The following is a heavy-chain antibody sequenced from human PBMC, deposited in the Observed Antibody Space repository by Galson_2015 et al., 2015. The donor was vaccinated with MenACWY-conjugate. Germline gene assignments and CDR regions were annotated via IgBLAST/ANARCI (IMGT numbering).Heavy chain of an antibody. CDR3: ARSTLGWLRNPLY. CDR2: ITGSGGTT. J-gene: IGHJ4*02. Sequence: SLRLSCAASGFTFTTYAMSWVRQAPGKGLEWVSAITGSGGTTYYADSVKGRFTISRDNSKSTLNLQMNSLRAEDTALYYCARSTLGWLRNPLYWGQGTLVTVSS. D-gene: IGHD5-12*01. CDR1: GFTFTTYA. V-gene: IGHV3-23*01.